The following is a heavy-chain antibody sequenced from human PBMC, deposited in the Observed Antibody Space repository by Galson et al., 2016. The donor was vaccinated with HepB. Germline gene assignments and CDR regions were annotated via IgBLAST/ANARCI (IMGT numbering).Heavy chain of an antibody. J-gene: IGHJ4*02. CDR2: IVYGDGSVT. V-gene: IGHV3-74*01. CDR1: GFIFRDYS. CDR3: SRGSDF. Sequence: LILPCAASGFIFRDYSMYWFRQAPGKRLLWVSRIVYGDGSVTNYADSVKGRFTTSRDNGKNILYLQMNDLRTDDTGVYYCSRGSDFWGQGTLVTVSS.